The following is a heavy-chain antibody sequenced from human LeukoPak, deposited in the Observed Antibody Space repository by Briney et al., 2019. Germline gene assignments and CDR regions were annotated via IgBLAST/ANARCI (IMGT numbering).Heavy chain of an antibody. Sequence: SETLSLTCSVSGYSISSGYQWGWIRQSPGKGLEWIGSIYYSGSTYYNPSLRSRVTISVDTSKNQFSLKLSSVAAADTAVYYCARIPTNAVPAAHNGFDIWGQGTMLTVSS. CDR1: GYSISSGYQ. CDR2: IYYSGST. V-gene: IGHV4-38-2*02. CDR3: ARIPTNAVPAAHNGFDI. J-gene: IGHJ3*02. D-gene: IGHD2-2*01.